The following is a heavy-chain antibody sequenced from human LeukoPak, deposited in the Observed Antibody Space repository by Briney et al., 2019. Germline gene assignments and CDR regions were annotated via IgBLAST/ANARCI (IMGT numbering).Heavy chain of an antibody. CDR3: ARGRMVRGVIHPYFDY. Sequence: SETLSLTCTVSGGSISSYYWSWIRQPPGKGLEWIGYIYYSGSTNYNPSLKSRVTISVDTSKNQFSLKLSSVTAADTAVYYCARGRMVRGVIHPYFDYWGQGTLVTVSS. J-gene: IGHJ4*02. CDR1: GGSISSYY. D-gene: IGHD3-10*01. CDR2: IYYSGST. V-gene: IGHV4-59*01.